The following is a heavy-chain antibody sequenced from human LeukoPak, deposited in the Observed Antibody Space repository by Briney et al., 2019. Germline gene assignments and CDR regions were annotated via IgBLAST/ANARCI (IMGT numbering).Heavy chain of an antibody. J-gene: IGHJ4*02. V-gene: IGHV3-23*01. CDR3: AKDKSSSGYWYYFDY. Sequence: GGSLRLSCAASRFTFNGYAMSWVRQAPGKGLEWVSAISGSGGSTYYADSVKGRFTISRDNSKNTLYLQMNSLRDEDTAVYYCAKDKSSSGYWYYFDYWGQGTLVTVSS. D-gene: IGHD3-22*01. CDR1: RFTFNGYA. CDR2: ISGSGGST.